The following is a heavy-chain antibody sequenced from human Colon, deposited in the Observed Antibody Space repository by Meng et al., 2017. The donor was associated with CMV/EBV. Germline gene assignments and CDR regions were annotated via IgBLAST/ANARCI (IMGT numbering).Heavy chain of an antibody. CDR1: GYNVSPHA. Sequence: GGSLRLSCTVSGYNVSPHAMNWVRQAPGKGLEWVSYISGGSTTVYYADSVKGRFTISRDNAKNALYLQMNSLRAEDTAVYYCAKLSSGWPHYFDYWGQGTLVTVSS. V-gene: IGHV3-48*04. D-gene: IGHD6-19*01. J-gene: IGHJ4*02. CDR2: ISGGSTTV. CDR3: AKLSSGWPHYFDY.